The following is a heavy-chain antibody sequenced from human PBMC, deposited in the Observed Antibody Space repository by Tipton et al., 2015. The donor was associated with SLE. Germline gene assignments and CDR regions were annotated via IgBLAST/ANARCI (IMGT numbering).Heavy chain of an antibody. V-gene: IGHV3-74*01. CDR1: GFSFSSYW. J-gene: IGHJ3*02. CDR2: INRDGSTT. CDR3: ARDLSGSLPAAFDI. Sequence: SLRLSRAASGFSFSSYWMHWVRQAPGKGLVWVSRINRDGSTTTYADSVKGRFTISRDNAKNTLYLQMNSLRAEDTALYYCARDLSGSLPAAFDIWGQGTMVTVSS. D-gene: IGHD1-26*01.